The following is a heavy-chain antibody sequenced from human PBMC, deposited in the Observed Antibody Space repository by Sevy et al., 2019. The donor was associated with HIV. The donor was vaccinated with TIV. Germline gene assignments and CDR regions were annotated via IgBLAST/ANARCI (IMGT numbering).Heavy chain of an antibody. J-gene: IGHJ4*02. CDR1: GFIFSRYG. CDR2: IFNDGKTK. Sequence: GGSLRLSCKASGFIFSRYGVHWVRQAPGKGLEWVASIFNDGKTKYYGDSVKGRFTISRDDSKNTLYLQMDSLRAEDTAVYYCARESGSDRYLDYWGQGTLVIVSS. CDR3: ARESGSDRYLDY. V-gene: IGHV3-33*01. D-gene: IGHD1-1*01.